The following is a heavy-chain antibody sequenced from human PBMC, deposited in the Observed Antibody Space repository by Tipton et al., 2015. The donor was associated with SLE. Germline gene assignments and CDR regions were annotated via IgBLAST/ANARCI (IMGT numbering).Heavy chain of an antibody. CDR3: ARRHYSGPFDS. D-gene: IGHD5-12*01. V-gene: IGHV4-39*07. J-gene: IGHJ4*02. Sequence: TLSLTCTVSGGSITSYDYHWAWIRQAPGMGLEWIGSIFYTGSTYYNPSLKSRVSFSIDTSKHQFSLKLNSVTAADTAVYYCARRHYSGPFDSWGQGTLVTVSS. CDR1: GGSITSYDYH. CDR2: IFYTGST.